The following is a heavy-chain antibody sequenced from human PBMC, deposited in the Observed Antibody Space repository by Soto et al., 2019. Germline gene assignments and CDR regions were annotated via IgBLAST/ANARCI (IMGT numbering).Heavy chain of an antibody. D-gene: IGHD2-15*01. J-gene: IGHJ5*02. V-gene: IGHV1-69*02. CDR2: IIPILGIA. CDR3: ARSGDCSGGSCYSFSSTP. CDR1: GGTFSSYT. Sequence: GASVKVSCKASGGTFSSYTISWVRQAPGQGLEWMGRIIPILGIANYAQKFQGRVTITADKSTSTAYMELSSLRSEDTAVYYCARSGDCSGGSCYSFSSTPWGQGTLVTVSS.